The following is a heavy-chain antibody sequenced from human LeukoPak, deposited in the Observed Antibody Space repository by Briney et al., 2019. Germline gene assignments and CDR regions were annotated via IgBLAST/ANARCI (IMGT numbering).Heavy chain of an antibody. CDR3: AREVSRWPYYFDY. V-gene: IGHV4-30-4*01. J-gene: IGHJ4*02. D-gene: IGHD4-23*01. CDR1: GGSISSGDYY. Sequence: PSETLSLTCTVSGGSISSGDYYWSWIRQPPGKGLEWIGYIYYSGSTYYNPSLKSRVTISVDTSKNQFSLKLSSVTAADTAVYYCAREVSRWPYYFDYWSQGTLVTVSS. CDR2: IYYSGST.